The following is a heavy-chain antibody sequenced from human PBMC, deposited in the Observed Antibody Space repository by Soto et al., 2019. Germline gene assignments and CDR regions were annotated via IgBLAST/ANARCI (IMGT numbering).Heavy chain of an antibody. CDR2: IKQDGSEK. J-gene: IGHJ6*02. Sequence: GGSLRLSCAASGFTFSSYWMSWVRQAPGKGLEWVANIKQDGSEKYYVDSVKGRFTVSRDNAKNSLYLQMNSLRAEDTAVYYCARVSRGIANGMDVWGQGTTVTVSS. CDR3: ARVSRGIANGMDV. D-gene: IGHD1-26*01. CDR1: GFTFSSYW. V-gene: IGHV3-7*03.